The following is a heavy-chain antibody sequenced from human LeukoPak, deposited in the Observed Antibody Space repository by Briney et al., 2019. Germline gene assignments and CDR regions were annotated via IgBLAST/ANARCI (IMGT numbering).Heavy chain of an antibody. CDR1: GFTFSSFG. J-gene: IGHJ2*01. CDR2: IRRDGDVI. V-gene: IGHV3-30*02. Sequence: GGSLRLSCEASGFTFSSFGMHWVRQAPGKGLEWVAFIRRDGDVIYYADSVKGRFTISRDNSRNMVYLQLNSLRAEDTAVYYCARDYPTTVTTPYFDLWGRGTLVTVSS. CDR3: ARDYPTTVTTPYFDL. D-gene: IGHD4-17*01.